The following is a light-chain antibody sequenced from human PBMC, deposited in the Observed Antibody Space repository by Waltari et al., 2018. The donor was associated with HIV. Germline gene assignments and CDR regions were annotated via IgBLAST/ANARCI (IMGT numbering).Light chain of an antibody. V-gene: IGLV1-47*01. J-gene: IGLJ2*01. CDR3: AAWGDSLSNVV. CDR2: RNN. Sequence: QSVLTQPPSASGTPGQRVTISCSGSSSNIGANYVYWYQQLPGTAPKLLIYRNNQRPSGVPDRFYGSKSGTSASLAISGLRSEDEANYYCAAWGDSLSNVVFGGGTKLTVL. CDR1: SSNIGANY.